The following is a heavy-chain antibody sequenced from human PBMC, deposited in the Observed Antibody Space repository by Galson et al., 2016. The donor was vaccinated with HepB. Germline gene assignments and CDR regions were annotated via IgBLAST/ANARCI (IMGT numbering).Heavy chain of an antibody. CDR1: GGSISTFY. CDR3: AREERRGVLLFDAFDI. V-gene: IGHV4-59*01. D-gene: IGHD2-8*01. Sequence: ETLSLTCTVSGGSISTFYWSWIRQPPGKGLEWIGYIYYSGSTNYNPSLKSRVTISVDTSKNQLSLKLSSVTAADTAVYYCAREERRGVLLFDAFDIWGQGTMVTVSS. J-gene: IGHJ3*02. CDR2: IYYSGST.